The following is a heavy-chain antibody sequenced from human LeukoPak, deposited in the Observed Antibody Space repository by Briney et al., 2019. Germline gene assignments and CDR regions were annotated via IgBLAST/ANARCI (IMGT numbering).Heavy chain of an antibody. CDR3: AKSWERCSGGSCYSSPWFDP. CDR2: ISYDGSNK. D-gene: IGHD2-15*01. J-gene: IGHJ5*02. Sequence: GGSLRLSCAASGFTFSSYAMHWVRQAPGKGLEWVAVISYDGSNKYYADSVKGRFTISRDNSKNTLYLQMNSLRAEDTAVYYCAKSWERCSGGSCYSSPWFDPWGQGTLVTVSS. V-gene: IGHV3-30*18. CDR1: GFTFSSYA.